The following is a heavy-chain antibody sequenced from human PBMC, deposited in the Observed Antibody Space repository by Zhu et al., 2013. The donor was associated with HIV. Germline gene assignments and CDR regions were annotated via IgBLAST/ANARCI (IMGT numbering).Heavy chain of an antibody. V-gene: IGHV1-2*02. CDR3: AREYSIGYYYYMDV. J-gene: IGHJ6*03. Sequence: QVQLVQSGAEVKKPGASVKVTCKASGYSFTNYDINWVRQAPGQGLEWMGWINPNSGGTNLAQKFKGRVTMTRDTSISTAYMELSRLRSDDTAVYYCAREYSIGYYYYMDVWGKGTTVTVSS. CDR2: INPNSGGT. CDR1: GYSFTNYD. D-gene: IGHD6-25*01.